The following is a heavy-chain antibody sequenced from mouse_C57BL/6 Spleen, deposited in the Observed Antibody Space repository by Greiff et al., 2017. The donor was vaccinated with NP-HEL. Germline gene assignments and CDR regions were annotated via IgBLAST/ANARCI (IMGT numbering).Heavy chain of an antibody. Sequence: QVQLQPPGAELVKPGASVKVSCKASGYTFTSYWMHWVKQRPGQGLEWIGRIHPSDSDTNYNQKFKGKATLTVDKSSSTAYMQLSSLTSEDSAVYYCAMSDDYDAWFAYWGQGTLVTVSA. CDR2: IHPSDSDT. CDR3: AMSDDYDAWFAY. V-gene: IGHV1-74*01. J-gene: IGHJ3*01. CDR1: GYTFTSYW. D-gene: IGHD2-4*01.